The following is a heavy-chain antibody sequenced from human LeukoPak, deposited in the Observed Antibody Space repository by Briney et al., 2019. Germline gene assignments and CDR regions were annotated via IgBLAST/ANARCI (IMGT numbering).Heavy chain of an antibody. D-gene: IGHD6-13*01. CDR3: AKGTSSWHEFDY. CDR1: GFTFSSYE. CDR2: ISSSGSTI. V-gene: IGHV3-48*03. Sequence: GGSLRLSCAASGFTFSSYEMNWVRQAPGKGLEWVSYISSSGSTIYYADSVKGRFTISRDNSKNSLYLHMNSLRGEDTAFYYCAKGTSSWHEFDYWGQGTLVTVSS. J-gene: IGHJ4*02.